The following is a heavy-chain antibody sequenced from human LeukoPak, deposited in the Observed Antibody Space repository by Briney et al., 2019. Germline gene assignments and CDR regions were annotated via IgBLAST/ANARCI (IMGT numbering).Heavy chain of an antibody. J-gene: IGHJ5*02. CDR3: ARDLGQYYDTSDNWFDP. CDR2: INSDGINT. CDR1: GFPFRSYA. V-gene: IGHV3-74*01. D-gene: IGHD3-22*01. Sequence: PGGSLRLSCGVSGFPFRSYAMSWVRQAPGKGLVWVSRINSDGINTSYADSVKGRFTISRDNAKNTLNLQMNSLRAEDTAVYYCARDLGQYYDTSDNWFDPWGQGTLVTVSS.